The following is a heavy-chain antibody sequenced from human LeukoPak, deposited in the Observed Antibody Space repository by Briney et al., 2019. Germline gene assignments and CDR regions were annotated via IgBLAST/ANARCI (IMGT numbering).Heavy chain of an antibody. CDR1: GYTFTSYG. CDR2: ISAYNGNT. J-gene: IGHJ4*02. CDR3: ARDVGSGYDPSLIFDY. Sequence: ASVKVSCKASGYTFTSYGISWVRQAPGQGLEWMGWISAYNGNTNYAQKLQGRVTMTTDTSTSTAYTELRSLRSDDTAVYYCARDVGSGYDPSLIFDYWGQGTLVTVSS. D-gene: IGHD5-12*01. V-gene: IGHV1-18*01.